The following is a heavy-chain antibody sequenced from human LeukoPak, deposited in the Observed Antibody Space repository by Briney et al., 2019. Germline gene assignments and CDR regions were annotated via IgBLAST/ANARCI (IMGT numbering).Heavy chain of an antibody. J-gene: IGHJ4*02. CDR1: GFTFSNYW. V-gene: IGHV3-74*01. Sequence: EGSLRLSCAASGFTFSNYWMHWVRQAPGKGLVWVSRFSNDGTTTTYADSVKGRFTISRDNAKDTLYLQMNSLRADDTAVYYCARGRYYLDSWGQGTLVTVSS. CDR2: FSNDGTTT. CDR3: ARGRYYLDS.